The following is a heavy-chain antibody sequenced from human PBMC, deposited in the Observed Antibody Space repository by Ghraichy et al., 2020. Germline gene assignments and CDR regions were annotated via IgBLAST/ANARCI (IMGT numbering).Heavy chain of an antibody. CDR2: IKSKIDGATT. V-gene: IGHV3-15*01. Sequence: GGSLRLSCAVSGFTFSNAWMSWVRQAPGKGLEWVGRIKSKIDGATTDYAATVKGRFTISRDDSKNTLYLQMNSLKTEDTAVYYCTTGSLDQDYYGSGSAPFIDYWGQGTTVTVSS. D-gene: IGHD3-10*01. CDR3: TTGSLDQDYYGSGSAPFIDY. J-gene: IGHJ4*02. CDR1: GFTFSNAW.